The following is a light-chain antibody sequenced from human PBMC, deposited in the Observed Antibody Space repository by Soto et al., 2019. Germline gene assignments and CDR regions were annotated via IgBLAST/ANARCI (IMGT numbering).Light chain of an antibody. CDR1: QSVGSN. CDR2: DVS. J-gene: IGKJ1*01. Sequence: EIVMTQSRATLSVSPGERATLSCRASQSVGSNLVWYQQRPGQAPRLLIYDVSTRATGIPARFSGSGFGTEFTLTISSLESEDFAVYHCQQYNKWPRTFGQGTKVEIK. V-gene: IGKV3D-15*01. CDR3: QQYNKWPRT.